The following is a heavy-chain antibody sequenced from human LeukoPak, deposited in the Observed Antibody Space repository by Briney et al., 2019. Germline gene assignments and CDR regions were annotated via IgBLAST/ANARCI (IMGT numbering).Heavy chain of an antibody. J-gene: IGHJ4*02. Sequence: GGSLILSCAASGFTFDDYAMSWVRHAPGKGLHSVSRINWNGGSTSYADSVKGRFTISRDNAKNSLYLQMNSLRAEGTALYYCARKSCSIGCHFDCWGQGTLVTVSS. CDR3: ARKSCSIGCHFDC. D-gene: IGHD6-19*01. V-gene: IGHV3-20*04. CDR2: INWNGGST. CDR1: GFTFDDYA.